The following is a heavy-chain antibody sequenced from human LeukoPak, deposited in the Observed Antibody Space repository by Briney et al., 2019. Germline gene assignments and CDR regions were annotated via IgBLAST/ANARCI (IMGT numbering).Heavy chain of an antibody. CDR1: GFTFSSYR. Sequence: GGSLRLSCAASGFTFSSYRMSWVRQAPGKGLEWVANIKQDGSEKYYVDSVKGRFTISRDNAKNSLYLQVNSLRAEDTAVYYCARELVDDYGDSDYWGQGTLVTVSS. D-gene: IGHD4-17*01. CDR3: ARELVDDYGDSDY. J-gene: IGHJ4*02. CDR2: IKQDGSEK. V-gene: IGHV3-7*01.